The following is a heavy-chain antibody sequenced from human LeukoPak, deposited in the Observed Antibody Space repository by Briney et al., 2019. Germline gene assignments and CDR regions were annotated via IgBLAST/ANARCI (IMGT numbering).Heavy chain of an antibody. V-gene: IGHV3-30*04. CDR2: ISYDGSDK. CDR3: ARDVSSGPVFYYYMDV. CDR1: GFTFSTHA. Sequence: GGSLRLSCATSGFTFSTHAIHWVRQAPGKGLEWVAVISYDGSDKTYADSVKGRFTLSRDNSRNTLFLQMKSLSAEDTAVYYCARDVSSGPVFYYYMDVWGKGTTVTVSS. J-gene: IGHJ6*03. D-gene: IGHD3-22*01.